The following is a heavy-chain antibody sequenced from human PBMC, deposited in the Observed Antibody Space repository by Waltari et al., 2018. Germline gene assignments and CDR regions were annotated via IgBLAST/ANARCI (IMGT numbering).Heavy chain of an antibody. CDR2: IYYSGST. D-gene: IGHD3-10*01. J-gene: IGHJ4*02. V-gene: IGHV4-59*11. Sequence: QVQLQESGPGLVKPSETMSLTCTVSGGSISSHYWSWIRQPPGKGLAWIGYIYYSGSTNYNAAGKMRVTIAVDTSKNQFSLKLSAVTAADTAVYYCARVKLTGPVDYWGQGTLVTVSS. CDR3: ARVKLTGPVDY. CDR1: GGSISSHY.